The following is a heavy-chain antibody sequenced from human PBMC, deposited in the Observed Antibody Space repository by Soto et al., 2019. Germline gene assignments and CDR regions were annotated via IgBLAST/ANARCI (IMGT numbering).Heavy chain of an antibody. CDR3: ARDGGYSSGWYDGFDY. CDR2: IIPICGTA. Sequence: QVQLVQSGAEVKKPGASVKVSCKASGGTFSSYAISWVRQAPGQGLEWMGGIIPICGTANYAQKFQGRVTITADESTSTAYMELSSLRSEDTAVYYCARDGGYSSGWYDGFDYWGQGTLVTVSS. CDR1: GGTFSSYA. J-gene: IGHJ4*02. V-gene: IGHV1-69*01. D-gene: IGHD6-19*01.